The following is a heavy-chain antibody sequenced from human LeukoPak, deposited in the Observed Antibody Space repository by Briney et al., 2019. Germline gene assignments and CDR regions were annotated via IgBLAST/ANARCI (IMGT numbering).Heavy chain of an antibody. CDR1: GYTLTELS. V-gene: IGHV1-24*01. CDR2: FDPEDGET. CDR3: ARSRSDYDSHYYYGMDV. Sequence: ASVKVSCKVSGYTLTELSMHWVRQAPGKGLEWMGGFDPEDGETIYAQKFQGRVTMTEDTSTDTAYMELRSLRSEDTAVYYCARSRSDYDSHYYYGMDVWGQGTTVTVSS. D-gene: IGHD5-12*01. J-gene: IGHJ6*02.